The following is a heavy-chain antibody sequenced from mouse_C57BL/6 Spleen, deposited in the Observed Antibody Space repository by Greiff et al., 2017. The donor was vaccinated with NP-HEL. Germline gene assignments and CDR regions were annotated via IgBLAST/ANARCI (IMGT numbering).Heavy chain of an antibody. D-gene: IGHD2-3*01. CDR3: TDGYWGHFDY. V-gene: IGHV1-63*01. CDR2: IYPGGGYT. J-gene: IGHJ2*01. Sequence: VQLQQSGAELVRPGTSVKMSCKASGYTFTNYWIGWAKQRPGHGLEWIGDIYPGGGYTNYNEKFKGKATLTADKSSSTAYMELRSLTSEDSAVYYCTDGYWGHFDYWGQGTTLTVSS. CDR1: GYTFTNYW.